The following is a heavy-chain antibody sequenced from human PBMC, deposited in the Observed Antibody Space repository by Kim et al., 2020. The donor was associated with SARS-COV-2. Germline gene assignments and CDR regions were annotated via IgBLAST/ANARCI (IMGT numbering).Heavy chain of an antibody. CDR2: ISPYNGNT. CDR3: ARDRDIVVVVADRYWFDP. Sequence: ASVKVSCKASGYTFITYGISWVRQAPGQGPEWMGWISPYNGNTIYAQKFQGRVTMTTDTSTNTAYMELRNLESDDTAVYYCARDRDIVVVVADRYWFDPWGQGTLVTVSS. V-gene: IGHV1-18*04. CDR1: GYTFITYG. J-gene: IGHJ5*02. D-gene: IGHD2-15*01.